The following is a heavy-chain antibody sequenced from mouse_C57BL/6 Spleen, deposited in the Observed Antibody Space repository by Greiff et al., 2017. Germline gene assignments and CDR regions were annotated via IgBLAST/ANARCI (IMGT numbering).Heavy chain of an antibody. V-gene: IGHV1-55*01. CDR2: IYPGSGST. CDR3: ARRDYYGSSPFAY. D-gene: IGHD1-1*01. J-gene: IGHJ3*01. CDR1: GYTFTSYW. Sequence: QVQLQQPGAELVKPGASVKMSCKASGYTFTSYWITWVKQRPGQGLEWIGEIYPGSGSTNYNEKFKSKATLTVDTSSSTAYMQLSSLTSEDSAVYYCARRDYYGSSPFAYWGQGTLVTVSA.